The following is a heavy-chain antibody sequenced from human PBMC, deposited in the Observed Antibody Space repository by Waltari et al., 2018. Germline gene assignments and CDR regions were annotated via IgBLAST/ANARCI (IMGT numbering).Heavy chain of an antibody. CDR1: GYTFTSYG. D-gene: IGHD3-3*01. V-gene: IGHV1-18*01. J-gene: IGHJ6*03. Sequence: QVQLVQSGAEVKKPGASVKVSCKASGYTFTSYGISWVRQAPGQGLEWMGGISADNGNTNDALKPQDRVTMTTDTSTSTAYMELRSMRSDDTAVYYCARGVFGVAPIPLYYYYYYMDVWGKGTTVTVSS. CDR3: ARGVFGVAPIPLYYYYYYMDV. CDR2: ISADNGNT.